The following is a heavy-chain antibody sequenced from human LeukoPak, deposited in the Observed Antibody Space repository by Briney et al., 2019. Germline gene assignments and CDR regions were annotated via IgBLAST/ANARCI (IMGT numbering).Heavy chain of an antibody. CDR3: AEDSYPVPEGQGDAFDI. D-gene: IGHD3-16*01. J-gene: IGHJ3*02. CDR1: GFTFSSYG. CDR2: IRYDGSNE. V-gene: IGHV3-30*02. Sequence: PGGSLRLSCAASGFTFSSYGMHWVRQAPGKGLEWVAFIRYDGSNEYYADSVKGRFTISRDNSKNTLYLQTNSLRAEDTAVYYSAEDSYPVPEGQGDAFDIWGQGTMVTVSS.